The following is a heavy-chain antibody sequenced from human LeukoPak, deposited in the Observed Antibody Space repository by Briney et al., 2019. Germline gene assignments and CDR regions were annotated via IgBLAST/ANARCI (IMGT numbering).Heavy chain of an antibody. D-gene: IGHD5-18*01. J-gene: IGHJ4*02. CDR2: ISAYNGNT. CDR3: ARSSGYSYGYFSSYRFTFFDY. Sequence: GASVKVSCKASGYTFTSYGISWVRQAPGQGLEWMGWISAYNGNTNYAQKLQGRVTMTTDTSTSTAYMELRSLRSDDTAVYYCARSSGYSYGYFSSYRFTFFDYWGQGTLVTVSS. V-gene: IGHV1-18*01. CDR1: GYTFTSYG.